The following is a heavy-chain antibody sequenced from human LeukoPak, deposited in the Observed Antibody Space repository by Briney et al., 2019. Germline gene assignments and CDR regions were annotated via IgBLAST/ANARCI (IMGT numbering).Heavy chain of an antibody. Sequence: GGSLRLSCAASGFTFSSYAMSWVRQAPGKGLEWVSAISGSGGSTYYADSVKGRFTISRDNSRNTLYLQMNSLRAEDTAVYYCAKDRYPGIAVAVGDYWGQGTLVTVSS. D-gene: IGHD6-19*01. CDR3: AKDRYPGIAVAVGDY. V-gene: IGHV3-23*01. J-gene: IGHJ4*02. CDR2: ISGSGGST. CDR1: GFTFSSYA.